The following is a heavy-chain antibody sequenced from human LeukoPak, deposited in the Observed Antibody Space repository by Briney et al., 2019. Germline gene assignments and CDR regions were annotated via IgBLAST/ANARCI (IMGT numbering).Heavy chain of an antibody. CDR3: AKRPGSTGYYYGLDV. Sequence: GGSLRLSCAASGFTVSSHYITWVLQATGKGLEWVAVIYGGGSTDCADSVKGRFTISRDNSKDTLYGQMNSLRAEDTAVYDCAKRPGSTGYYYGLDVWGQGTTVTGSS. CDR2: IYGGGST. CDR1: GFTVSSHY. J-gene: IGHJ6*02. D-gene: IGHD3-10*01. V-gene: IGHV3-53*01.